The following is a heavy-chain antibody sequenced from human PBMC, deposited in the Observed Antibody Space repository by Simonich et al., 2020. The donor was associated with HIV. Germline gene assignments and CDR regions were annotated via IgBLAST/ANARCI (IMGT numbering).Heavy chain of an antibody. D-gene: IGHD3-22*01. Sequence: QVQLQQWGAGLLKPSETLSLTCVVYGGSLSGHYWCWIRQPPGKGLEWIGEINHSGNTNNNPSLKSRVAISVDTSKNQFSLNLSSVTAADTAVYYCARSPYYYDSSGDLDYWGQGTLVTVSS. J-gene: IGHJ4*02. CDR2: INHSGNT. V-gene: IGHV4-34*01. CDR1: GGSLSGHY. CDR3: ARSPYYYDSSGDLDY.